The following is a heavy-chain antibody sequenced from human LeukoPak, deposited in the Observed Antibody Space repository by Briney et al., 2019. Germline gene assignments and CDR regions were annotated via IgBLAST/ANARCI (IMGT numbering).Heavy chain of an antibody. CDR3: ARRRAYDFFGETESFDP. CDR1: GYSFTSYW. Sequence: GESLKICCKGSGYSFTSYWIGWVRQMPGKGLEWMGIIYPGDSDTRYSPSFQGQVTISADKSISTAYLQWSSLKASDTAMYYCARRRAYDFFGETESFDPWGQGTLVTVSS. D-gene: IGHD3-3*01. J-gene: IGHJ5*02. CDR2: IYPGDSDT. V-gene: IGHV5-51*01.